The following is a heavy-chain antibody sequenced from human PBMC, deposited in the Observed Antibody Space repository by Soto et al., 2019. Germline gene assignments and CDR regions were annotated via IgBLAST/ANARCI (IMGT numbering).Heavy chain of an antibody. CDR1: GFTFSSYA. Sequence: EVHLLESGGGVIQPGGSLRLSCVASGFTFSSYAMNWVRQAPGKGLEWVSGTSGSGLTAYYADSVKGRFTISRDNSKDTFYLQLNSLRVDDTAVYYCAKRSTCMLVSQEATWGQGTLVTVSS. J-gene: IGHJ5*02. CDR3: AKRSTCMLVSQEAT. V-gene: IGHV3-23*01. CDR2: TSGSGLTA. D-gene: IGHD1-26*01.